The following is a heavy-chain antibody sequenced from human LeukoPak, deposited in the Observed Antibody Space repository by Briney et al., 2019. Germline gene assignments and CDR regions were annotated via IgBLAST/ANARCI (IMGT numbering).Heavy chain of an antibody. V-gene: IGHV1-2*02. J-gene: IGHJ3*02. CDR3: ARDVHDILTGYSDAFDI. D-gene: IGHD3-9*01. CDR2: INPNSGGT. Sequence: GASVKVSCKASGYTFTGYYMHWVRQAPGQGLEWMGWINPNSGGTNYAQKFQGRVTMTRDTSISTAYMELSRLRSDDTAVYYCARDVHDILTGYSDAFDIWGQGTVVTVSS. CDR1: GYTFTGYY.